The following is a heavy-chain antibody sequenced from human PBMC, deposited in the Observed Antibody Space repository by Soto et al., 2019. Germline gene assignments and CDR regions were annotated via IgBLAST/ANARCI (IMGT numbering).Heavy chain of an antibody. Sequence: VKVSCKASGFTFTSSAVQWVRQARGQRLEWIGWIVVGSGNTNYAQKFQERVTITRDMSTSTAYMELSSLRSEDTAVYYCAAGYSSGWYGRYVYWGQGTLVTVSS. CDR1: GFTFTSSA. V-gene: IGHV1-58*01. CDR2: IVVGSGNT. J-gene: IGHJ4*02. CDR3: AAGYSSGWYGRYVY. D-gene: IGHD6-19*01.